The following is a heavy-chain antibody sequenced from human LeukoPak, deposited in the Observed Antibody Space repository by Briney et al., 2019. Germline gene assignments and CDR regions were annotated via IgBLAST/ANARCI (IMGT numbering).Heavy chain of an antibody. J-gene: IGHJ4*02. V-gene: IGHV4-61*01. CDR1: GGSVSSGSYY. Sequence: SETLSLTCTVSGGSVSSGSYYWSWIRQPPGKGLEWIGYIYYSGSTNYNPSLKSRVTISVDTSKNQFSLKLSSVTAADTAVYYCARGEYSYGFDYWGQGTLVTVSS. D-gene: IGHD5-18*01. CDR2: IYYSGST. CDR3: ARGEYSYGFDY.